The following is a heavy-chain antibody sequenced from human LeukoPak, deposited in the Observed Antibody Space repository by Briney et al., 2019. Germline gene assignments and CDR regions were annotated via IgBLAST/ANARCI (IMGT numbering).Heavy chain of an antibody. V-gene: IGHV4-61*02. CDR3: ASGRDGYNWDFVNY. CDR1: GGSISSGSYY. Sequence: SQTLSLTCTVSGGSISSGSYYWSWIRQPAGKGLEWIGRIYTSGSTKYNPSLKSRVTISVDTSKNQFSLKLSSVTAADTAVYYCASGRDGYNWDFVNYWGRGTLVTVSS. CDR2: IYTSGST. D-gene: IGHD5-24*01. J-gene: IGHJ4*02.